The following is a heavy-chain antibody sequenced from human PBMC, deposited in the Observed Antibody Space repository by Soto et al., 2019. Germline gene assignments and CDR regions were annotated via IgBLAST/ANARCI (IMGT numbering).Heavy chain of an antibody. Sequence: QVQLQQWGAGLLKPSETLSLTCAVYGGSLSGYYWSWIRQPPGKALEWIGEINYSGNTNYNPSLKSRVTISVDTSKYHLFLNLSSVTAADTAMYDWARHHVRGRTIAGAAEFWGQGTLVTVAS. J-gene: IGHJ1*01. D-gene: IGHD1-26*01. CDR2: INYSGNT. V-gene: IGHV4-34*01. CDR1: GGSLSGYY. CDR3: ARHHVRGRTIAGAAEF.